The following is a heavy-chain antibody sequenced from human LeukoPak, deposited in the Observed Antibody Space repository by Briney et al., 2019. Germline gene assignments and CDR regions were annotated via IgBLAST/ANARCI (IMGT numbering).Heavy chain of an antibody. J-gene: IGHJ6*02. Sequence: ASVKVSCTASGYTFTSYDINWVRQATGQGLEWMGWMNPNSGNTGYAQKFQGRVTITADESTSTAYMELSSLRSEDTAVYYCARRATPRGAVYSSGWYHGVDYYGMDVWGQGTTVTVTS. CDR1: GYTFTSYD. D-gene: IGHD6-19*01. V-gene: IGHV1-8*01. CDR3: ARRATPRGAVYSSGWYHGVDYYGMDV. CDR2: MNPNSGNT.